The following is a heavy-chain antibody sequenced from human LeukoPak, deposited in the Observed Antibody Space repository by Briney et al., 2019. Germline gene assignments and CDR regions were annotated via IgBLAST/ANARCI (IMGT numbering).Heavy chain of an antibody. Sequence: GGSLRLSCAASGFTFSSYEMNWVRQAPGKGLEWVSYISSSGSTIYYADSVKGRFTISRDNAKNSLYLRMNSLRAEDTAVYYCAELGITMIGGVWGKGTTVTVSS. CDR3: AELGITMIGGV. D-gene: IGHD3-10*02. V-gene: IGHV3-48*03. CDR2: ISSSGSTI. CDR1: GFTFSSYE. J-gene: IGHJ6*04.